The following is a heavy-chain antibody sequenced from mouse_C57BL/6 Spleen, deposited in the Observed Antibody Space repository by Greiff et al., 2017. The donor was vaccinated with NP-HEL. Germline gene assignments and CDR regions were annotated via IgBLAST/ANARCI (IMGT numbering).Heavy chain of an antibody. J-gene: IGHJ4*01. CDR2: IYPGDGDT. D-gene: IGHD2-3*01. V-gene: IGHV1-82*01. CDR1: GYAFSSSW. CDR3: ARGDGYYEGMDY. Sequence: VMLVESGPELVKPGASVKISCKASGYAFSSSWMNWVKQRPGKGLEWIGRIYPGDGDTNYNGKFKGKATLTADKSSSTAYMQLSSLTSEDSAVYFCARGDGYYEGMDYWGQGTSVTVSS.